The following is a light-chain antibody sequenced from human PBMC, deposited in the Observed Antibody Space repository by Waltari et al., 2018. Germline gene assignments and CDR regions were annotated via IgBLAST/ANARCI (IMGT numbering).Light chain of an antibody. CDR1: HLGTYS. J-gene: IGLJ1*01. V-gene: IGLV3-21*04. CDR3: HVWHPHVDPGV. CDR2: YDR. Sequence: SYVVTQPPSVSVAPGETATITCWGDHLGTYSVHWYQQKAGQAPVLVIFYDRDRPSGIPDRFSGSNSGNTATLTISRVEAGDEARYYCHVWHPHVDPGVFGTGTEVTVL.